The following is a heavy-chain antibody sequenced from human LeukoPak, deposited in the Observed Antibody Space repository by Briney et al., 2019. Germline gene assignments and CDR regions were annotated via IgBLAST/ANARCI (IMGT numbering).Heavy chain of an antibody. V-gene: IGHV4-34*01. CDR1: GGSFSGYY. CDR3: ARNGIAAAGNVY. CDR2: INHSGST. Sequence: PSETLSLTCAVYGGSFSGYYWSWIRQPPGKGLEWIGKINHSGSTNYNPSLKSRVTISVDTSKNQFSLKLSSVTAADTAVYYCARNGIAAAGNVYWGQGTLVTVSS. D-gene: IGHD6-13*01. J-gene: IGHJ4*02.